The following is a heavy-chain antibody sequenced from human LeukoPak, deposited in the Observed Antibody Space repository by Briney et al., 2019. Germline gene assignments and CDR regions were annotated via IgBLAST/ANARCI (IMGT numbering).Heavy chain of an antibody. CDR1: GFTFDDYA. D-gene: IGHD3-10*01. Sequence: GGSLRLSCAASGFTFDDYAMHWVRQAPGKGLEWVSGISWNSGSIGYADSVKGRFTISRDSAKNSLYLQMNSLRAEDTALYYCAKGREYYGSGSYTFDYWGQGTLVTVSS. CDR2: ISWNSGSI. CDR3: AKGREYYGSGSYTFDY. J-gene: IGHJ4*02. V-gene: IGHV3-9*01.